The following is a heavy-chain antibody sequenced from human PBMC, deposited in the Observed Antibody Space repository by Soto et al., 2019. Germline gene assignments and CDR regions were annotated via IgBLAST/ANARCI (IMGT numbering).Heavy chain of an antibody. J-gene: IGHJ6*02. V-gene: IGHV3-30*03. Sequence: GGSLRLSCAASGFTFSSYGMHWVRQAPGKGLEWVAVISYDGSNKYYADSVKGRFTISRDNSKNTLYLQMNSLRAEDTAVYYCARDGARVAVAGTYYYGMDVWGQGTTVTVSS. CDR2: ISYDGSNK. D-gene: IGHD6-19*01. CDR3: ARDGARVAVAGTYYYGMDV. CDR1: GFTFSSYG.